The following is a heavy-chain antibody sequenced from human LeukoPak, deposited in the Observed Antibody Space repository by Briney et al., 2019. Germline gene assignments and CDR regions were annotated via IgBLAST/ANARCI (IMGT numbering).Heavy chain of an antibody. CDR1: GYTFTGYY. Sequence: SVKVSCKASGYTFTGYYMHWVRQAPGQGLEWMGGIIPIFGTANYAQKFQGRVTITADESTSTAYMELSSLRSEDTAVYYCARSADYGGNSNYFDYWGQGTLVTVSS. CDR2: IIPIFGTA. V-gene: IGHV1-69*13. D-gene: IGHD4-23*01. J-gene: IGHJ4*02. CDR3: ARSADYGGNSNYFDY.